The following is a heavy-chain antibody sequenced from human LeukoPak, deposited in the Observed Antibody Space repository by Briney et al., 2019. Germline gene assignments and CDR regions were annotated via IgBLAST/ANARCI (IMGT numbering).Heavy chain of an antibody. D-gene: IGHD1-26*01. J-gene: IGHJ4*02. CDR1: GYTFTNYY. Sequence: ASVNVSCKAFGYTFTNYYMHWVRQAPGQGLEWMGIINPSGGSTSYAQKFQGRVTMTRDTSTSTVYRELSSLRSEDTAVYYCARAPREWELLLDYWGQGTLVTVSS. CDR2: INPSGGST. V-gene: IGHV1-46*01. CDR3: ARAPREWELLLDY.